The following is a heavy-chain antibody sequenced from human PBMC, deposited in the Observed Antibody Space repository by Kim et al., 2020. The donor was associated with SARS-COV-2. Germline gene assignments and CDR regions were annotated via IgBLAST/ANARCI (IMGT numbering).Heavy chain of an antibody. J-gene: IGHJ3*01. CDR2: IIPLISIP. D-gene: IGHD2-8*01. Sequence: SVKVSCKASGRTDYSLALSWMRQAPGQGLEWMGRIIPLISIPDYAQKFQGKVTITADKSTNTAYLELSSLRSEDTAIYFCASANRYDAFDAWGQGTVVT. CDR3: ASANRYDAFDA. V-gene: IGHV1-69*04. CDR1: GRTDYSLA.